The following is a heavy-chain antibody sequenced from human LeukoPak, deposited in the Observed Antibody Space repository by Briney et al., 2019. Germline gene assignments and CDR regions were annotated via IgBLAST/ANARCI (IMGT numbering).Heavy chain of an antibody. J-gene: IGHJ4*02. V-gene: IGHV1-2*02. CDR2: INPNSGGT. D-gene: IGHD3-16*02. CDR1: GYTFTGYY. Sequence: GASVKVSCKASGYTFTGYYMHWVRQAPGQGLEWMGWINPNSGGTNYAQKFQGRVTMTRDTSISTAYMELSRLRSDDTAVYYCAREVCDYVWGSYRLLDYWGQGTLVTVSS. CDR3: AREVCDYVWGSYRLLDY.